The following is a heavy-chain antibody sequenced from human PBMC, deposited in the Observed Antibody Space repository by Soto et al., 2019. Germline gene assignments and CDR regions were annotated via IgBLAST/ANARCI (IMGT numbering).Heavy chain of an antibody. V-gene: IGHV5-51*01. CDR1: GFSFSRYT. CDR2: IHPGDSDT. D-gene: IGHD3-3*01. Sequence: GESLKISCVGSGFSFSRYTVGWVRQVPGKGLEWMGVIHPGDSDTIYSPSFQGQVTISADKSISTAYLQWSSLKASDTAMYYCTRHLRLYYYYGMDVWGQGTTVTVSS. CDR3: TRHLRLYYYYGMDV. J-gene: IGHJ6*02.